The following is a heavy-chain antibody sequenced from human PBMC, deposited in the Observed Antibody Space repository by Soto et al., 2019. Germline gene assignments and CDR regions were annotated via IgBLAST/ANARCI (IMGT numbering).Heavy chain of an antibody. V-gene: IGHV3-21*01. D-gene: IGHD3-10*01. Sequence: EVQLVESGGGLVKPGGSLRLSCAASGFTFSSYSMNWVRQAPGKGLEWVSSISSSSSYIYYADSVKGRFTISRDNAKNSLYLQMNSLRAEDTAVYYCARTAPPYYYGSGSYLMQTDYWGQGTLVTVSS. CDR3: ARTAPPYYYGSGSYLMQTDY. CDR1: GFTFSSYS. CDR2: ISSSSSYI. J-gene: IGHJ4*02.